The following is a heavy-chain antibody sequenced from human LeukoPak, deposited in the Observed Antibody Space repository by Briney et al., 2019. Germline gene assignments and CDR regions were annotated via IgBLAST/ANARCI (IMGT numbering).Heavy chain of an antibody. CDR2: ISSSSGTI. CDR3: ARDQSDYYGSGSYSEGSY. Sequence: GGSLRLSCAASGFTFSTYGMKWVRQAPGKGLEWVSYISSSSGTIYYADSVKGRFTISRDNAKNSLYLQMNGLRDEDTAVYYCARDQSDYYGSGSYSEGSYWGQGTLVTVSS. CDR1: GFTFSTYG. J-gene: IGHJ4*02. V-gene: IGHV3-48*02. D-gene: IGHD3-10*01.